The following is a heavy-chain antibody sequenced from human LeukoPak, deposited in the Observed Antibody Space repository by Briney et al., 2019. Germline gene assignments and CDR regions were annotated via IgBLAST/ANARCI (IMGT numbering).Heavy chain of an antibody. Sequence: ASVKVSCKASRGTFSSYAISWVRQAPGQGLEWMGGIIPIFGTANYAQRFQGRVTITADESTSTAYMELSSLRSEDTAVYYCARDLVVGAYFDLWGRGTLVTVSS. V-gene: IGHV1-69*13. D-gene: IGHD1-26*01. CDR1: RGTFSSYA. CDR3: ARDLVVGAYFDL. J-gene: IGHJ2*01. CDR2: IIPIFGTA.